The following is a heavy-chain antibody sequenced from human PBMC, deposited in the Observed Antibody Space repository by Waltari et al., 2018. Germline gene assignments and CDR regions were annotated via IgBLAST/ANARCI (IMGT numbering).Heavy chain of an antibody. D-gene: IGHD3-3*01. Sequence: DVQVVESGGDLVKPGRSLSLPCSTSGIAFHATGVRWVRQAPGKGLEWVGLIRSKGYGGTTQYAASVKDRFTISRDDSKGIAYLQMNSLKAEDTALYFCSSYDFWSGSAVFDLWGQGTMVTVSS. V-gene: IGHV3-49*04. CDR1: GIAFHATG. J-gene: IGHJ3*01. CDR3: SSYDFWSGSAVFDL. CDR2: IRSKGYGGTT.